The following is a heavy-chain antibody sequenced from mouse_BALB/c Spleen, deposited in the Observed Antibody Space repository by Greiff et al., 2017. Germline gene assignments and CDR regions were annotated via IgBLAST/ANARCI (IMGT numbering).Heavy chain of an antibody. J-gene: IGHJ3*01. CDR1: GYTFTSYY. V-gene: IGHV1S56*01. CDR3: ARDHNPWAWFAY. Sequence: QVQLQQSGPELVKPGASVRISCKASGYTFTSYYIHWVKQRPGQGLEWIGWIYPGNVNTKYNEKFKGKATLTADKSSSTAYMQLSSLTSEDSAVYFCARDHNPWAWFAYWGQGTLVTVSA. D-gene: IGHD4-1*01. CDR2: IYPGNVNT.